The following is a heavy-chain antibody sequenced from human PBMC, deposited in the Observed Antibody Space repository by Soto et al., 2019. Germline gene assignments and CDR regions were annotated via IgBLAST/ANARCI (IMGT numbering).Heavy chain of an antibody. J-gene: IGHJ4*02. Sequence: QVQLVESGGGVVQPGRSLRLSCAASGFTFSSYGMYWVRQAPGKGLEWVAVISYDGSNKYYADSVKGRFTISRDNSKNTLYLQMNSLRAEDTAVYYCAKSPLLSLYYFDYWGQGTLATVSS. CDR1: GFTFSSYG. V-gene: IGHV3-30*18. CDR2: ISYDGSNK. CDR3: AKSPLLSLYYFDY.